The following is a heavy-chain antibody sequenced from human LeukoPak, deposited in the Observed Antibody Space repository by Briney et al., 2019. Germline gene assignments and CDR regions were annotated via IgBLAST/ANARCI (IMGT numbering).Heavy chain of an antibody. D-gene: IGHD3-9*01. CDR2: ISGSGGST. CDR1: GFTFSSYA. J-gene: IGHJ4*02. CDR3: AKDAEYYDILTGFDY. Sequence: PGGSLRLSCEASGFTFSSYAMSWVRQAPGKGLEWVSAISGSGGSTNYADSVKGRFTISRDNSKNTLYLQMNSLRAEDTAVYYCAKDAEYYDILTGFDYWGQGTLVTVSS. V-gene: IGHV3-23*01.